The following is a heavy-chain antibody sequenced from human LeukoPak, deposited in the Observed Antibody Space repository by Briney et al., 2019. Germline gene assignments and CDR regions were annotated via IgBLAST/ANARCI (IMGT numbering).Heavy chain of an antibody. CDR3: ASIDIGYCSSTSCDNWFDP. J-gene: IGHJ5*02. CDR2: ISSISSYI. D-gene: IGHD2-2*01. Sequence: PGRSLRPSCAPSGLTLTSYSTNWVRQAPGNGLKWVSSISSISSYIYYADSVKSRFTMSRDNAKNSLYLQMNSLRAEDTAVYYCASIDIGYCSSTSCDNWFDPWGQGTLVTVSS. CDR1: GLTLTSYS. V-gene: IGHV3-21*01.